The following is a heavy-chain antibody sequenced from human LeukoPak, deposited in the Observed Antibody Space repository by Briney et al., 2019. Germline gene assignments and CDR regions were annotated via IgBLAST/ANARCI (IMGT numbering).Heavy chain of an antibody. CDR1: GGSISSYY. CDR3: ARQSGWLIDY. Sequence: SETLSLTCTVSGGSISSYYWSWIRQPPGQGLVWIGYIYYSGSTNYNPSLKSRVTISVDTSKNQFSLKLSSVTAADTAVYYCARQSGWLIDYWGQGTLVTVSS. V-gene: IGHV4-59*08. J-gene: IGHJ4*02. D-gene: IGHD6-19*01. CDR2: IYYSGST.